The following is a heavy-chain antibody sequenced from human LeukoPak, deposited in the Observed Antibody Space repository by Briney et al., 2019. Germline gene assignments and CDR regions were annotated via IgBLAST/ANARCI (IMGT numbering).Heavy chain of an antibody. CDR1: GGSISSSNW. D-gene: IGHD3-3*01. V-gene: IGHV4-4*02. Sequence: PSGTLSLTCAVSGGSISSSNWWSWVRQPPGKGLEWIGEIYHSGSTNYNPSLKSRVTISVDKSKNQFSLKLSSVTAADTAVYYCARAPNYDFWSGYLDYWGQGTLVTVSS. CDR3: ARAPNYDFWSGYLDY. J-gene: IGHJ4*02. CDR2: IYHSGST.